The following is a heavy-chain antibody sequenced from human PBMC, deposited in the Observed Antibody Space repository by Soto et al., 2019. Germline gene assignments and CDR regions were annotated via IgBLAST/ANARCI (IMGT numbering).Heavy chain of an antibody. CDR3: AKADYSNPDYYYYGMDV. D-gene: IGHD4-4*01. CDR1: GVPFGSYA. Sequence: QXLSGGRSGVPFGSYAMSWGRQAPGKGLEWVSAISGSGGSTYYADSVKGRFTISRDNSKNTLYLQMNSLRAEDTAVYYCAKADYSNPDYYYYGMDVWGQGTTVTVSS. J-gene: IGHJ6*02. V-gene: IGHV3-23*01. CDR2: ISGSGGST.